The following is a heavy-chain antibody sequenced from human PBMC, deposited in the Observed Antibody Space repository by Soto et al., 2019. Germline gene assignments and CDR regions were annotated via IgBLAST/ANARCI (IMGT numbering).Heavy chain of an antibody. D-gene: IGHD3-10*01. CDR1: GYTFTSYY. V-gene: IGHV1-69*04. CDR2: IIPILGIA. CDR3: ARGRPSYYDPNYFDY. Sequence: SVKVSCKASGYTFTSYYMHWVRQAPGQGLEWMGRIIPILGIANYAQKFQGRVTITADKSTSTAYMELNSVTPEDTAVYYCARGRPSYYDPNYFDYWGQGTLVTVSS. J-gene: IGHJ4*02.